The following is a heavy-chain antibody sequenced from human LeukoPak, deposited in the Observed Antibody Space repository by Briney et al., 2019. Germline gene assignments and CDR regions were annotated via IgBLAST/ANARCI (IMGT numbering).Heavy chain of an antibody. J-gene: IGHJ5*02. CDR3: AAAYYNWFDP. D-gene: IGHD6-13*01. Sequence: SETLSLTCTVSGGSSSNYYWNWIRQPPGKGLERIGYIHYSGITNYNPSLKSRVTMSVDTSKNQFSLKVSSVTAADTAVYYCAAAYYNWFDPWGQGTLVTVSS. CDR1: GGSSSNYY. CDR2: IHYSGIT. V-gene: IGHV4-59*08.